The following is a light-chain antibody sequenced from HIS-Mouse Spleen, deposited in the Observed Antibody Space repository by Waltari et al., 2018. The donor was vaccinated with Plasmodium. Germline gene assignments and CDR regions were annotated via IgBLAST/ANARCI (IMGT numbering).Light chain of an antibody. CDR3: QQYNNWSFT. CDR1: QCVSSN. Sequence: EIVMPQSPAPLSVSQGERATLSCRASQCVSSNLAWYQQKPGQAPRLLIYGASTRATGIPARFSGSGSGTEFTLTISSLQSEDFAVYYCQQYNNWSFTFGPGTKVDIK. V-gene: IGKV3-15*01. J-gene: IGKJ3*01. CDR2: GAS.